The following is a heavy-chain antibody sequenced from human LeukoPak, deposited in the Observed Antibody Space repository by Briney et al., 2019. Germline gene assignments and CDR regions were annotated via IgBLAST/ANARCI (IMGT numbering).Heavy chain of an antibody. D-gene: IGHD3-3*01. CDR1: GFIFRDYW. J-gene: IGHJ4*02. Sequence: GGSLRLSCAASGFIFRDYWMLWVRQAPGKGLISLSRIDRDGFPTIYADSVKGRFTVSRNNARNTLYLQMNNLRDDDSAVYYCAASRWSGALDFWGKGSLVTVSS. V-gene: IGHV3-74*01. CDR2: IDRDGFPT. CDR3: AASRWSGALDF.